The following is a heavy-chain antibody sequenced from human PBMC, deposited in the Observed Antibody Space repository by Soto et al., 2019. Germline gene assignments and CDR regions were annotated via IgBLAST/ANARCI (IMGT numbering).Heavy chain of an antibody. CDR3: ARVPVTGHRLYYFDA. V-gene: IGHV4-59*01. Sequence: SETLSLTCTVSGGSINNYHWSWIRQPPGRAPEWIGYISYSGSTHYNPTLQGRVAISIATSKKQFSLEVSSVTAADTAVYYCARVPVTGHRLYYFDAWGQGTQVPVSS. CDR1: GGSINNYH. CDR2: ISYSGST. D-gene: IGHD2-21*02. J-gene: IGHJ4*02.